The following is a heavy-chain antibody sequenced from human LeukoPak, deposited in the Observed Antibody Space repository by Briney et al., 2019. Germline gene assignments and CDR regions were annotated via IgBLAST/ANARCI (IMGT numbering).Heavy chain of an antibody. CDR2: IYSGGSR. J-gene: IGHJ2*01. Sequence: GGSLRLSCVASGFTISSNYVSWVRQAPGKGLEWVSVIYSGGSRFYADSVKGRFSISRDNSKNTLYLQMSSLRAEDTAVYYCARDGYFDLWGRGTLVTVSS. CDR1: GFTISSNY. V-gene: IGHV3-53*01. CDR3: ARDGYFDL.